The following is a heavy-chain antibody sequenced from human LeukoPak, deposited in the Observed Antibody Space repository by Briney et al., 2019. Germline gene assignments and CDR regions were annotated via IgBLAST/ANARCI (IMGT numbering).Heavy chain of an antibody. CDR2: INAGNGNT. Sequence: GASVKVSCKASGYTFTSYAMHWVRQAPGQRLEWMGWINAGNGNTKYSQKFQARVTITRDTSASTAYMELSSLRSEDTAVYYCARSQYGYGRNYYYGMDVWGKGTTVTVSS. J-gene: IGHJ6*04. CDR1: GYTFTSYA. CDR3: ARSQYGYGRNYYYGMDV. D-gene: IGHD5-12*01. V-gene: IGHV1-3*01.